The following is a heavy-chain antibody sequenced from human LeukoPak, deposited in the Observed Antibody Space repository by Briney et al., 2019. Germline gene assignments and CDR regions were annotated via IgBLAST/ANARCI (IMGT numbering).Heavy chain of an antibody. J-gene: IGHJ4*02. CDR1: GFTFSSYA. D-gene: IGHD3-22*01. Sequence: GGSLRLSCAASGFTFSSYAMHWVRQAPGKGLEWVAVISYDGSNKYYADSVKGRFTISRDNSKNTLYLQMNSLRAEDTAVYYCAREGGEDSSGELEYCDYWGQGTLVTVSS. CDR2: ISYDGSNK. CDR3: AREGGEDSSGELEYCDY. V-gene: IGHV3-30*04.